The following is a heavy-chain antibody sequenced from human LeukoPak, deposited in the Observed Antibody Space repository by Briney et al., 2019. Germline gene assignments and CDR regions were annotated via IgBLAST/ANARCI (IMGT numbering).Heavy chain of an antibody. Sequence: GASVKVSCKASGYTFTSYGISWVRQAPGQGLEWMGWISAYNGNTNYAQKLQGRVTMTTDTSTSTAYMELSSLRSEDTAVYYCARDGDSNYGYYYYMDVWGKGTTVTVSS. CDR3: ARDGDSNYGYYYYMDV. D-gene: IGHD4-11*01. CDR1: GYTFTSYG. J-gene: IGHJ6*03. V-gene: IGHV1-18*01. CDR2: ISAYNGNT.